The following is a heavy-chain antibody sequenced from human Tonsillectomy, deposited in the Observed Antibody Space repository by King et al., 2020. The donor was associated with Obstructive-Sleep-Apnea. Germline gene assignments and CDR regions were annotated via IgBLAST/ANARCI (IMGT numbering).Heavy chain of an antibody. J-gene: IGHJ4*02. CDR3: ARDRGDGYNPGFDY. V-gene: IGHV3-48*01. D-gene: IGHD5-24*01. CDR1: GFTFSSYS. CDR2: ISSSSSTI. Sequence: VQLVESGGGLVQPGGSLRLSCAASGFTFSSYSMNWVRQAPGKGLEWGSYISSSSSTIYYAESVKGRFTISRDNAKNSLYLQMNSLRAEDTAVYYCARDRGDGYNPGFDYWGQGTLVTVSS.